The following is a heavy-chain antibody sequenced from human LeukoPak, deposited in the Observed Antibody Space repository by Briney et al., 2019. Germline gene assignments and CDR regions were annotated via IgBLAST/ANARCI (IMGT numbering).Heavy chain of an antibody. CDR3: ARDIMDSSWFDY. J-gene: IGHJ4*02. V-gene: IGHV3-30-3*01. D-gene: IGHD6-13*01. CDR2: ISYDGSNK. Sequence: GGSLRLSCAASGFTFSSYAMHWVRQAPGKGLEWVAVISYDGSNKYYADSVKGRFTISRDNSKNTLYLQMNSLRAEDTAVYYCARDIMDSSWFDYWGQGTLVTVSS. CDR1: GFTFSSYA.